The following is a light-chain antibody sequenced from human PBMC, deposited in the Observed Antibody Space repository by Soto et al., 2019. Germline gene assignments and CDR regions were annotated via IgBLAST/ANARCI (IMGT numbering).Light chain of an antibody. J-gene: IGKJ1*01. Sequence: VIWMTQSPSLLSASTGDRVTINCRMSQGINTYLAWYQQKPGKAPELLIYAASTLQSGVPSRFSGSGSGTDFTLTISCLQSEDVETYYCQQYYNFPRTFGQGTKVEIK. CDR2: AAS. V-gene: IGKV1D-8*01. CDR1: QGINTY. CDR3: QQYYNFPRT.